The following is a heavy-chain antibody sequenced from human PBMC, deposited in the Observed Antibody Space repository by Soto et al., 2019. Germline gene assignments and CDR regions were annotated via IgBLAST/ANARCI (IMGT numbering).Heavy chain of an antibody. D-gene: IGHD3-22*01. CDR1: GGTFSTHA. V-gene: IGHV1-3*01. CDR3: ARGSDSSGYNPFDY. CDR2: INAGNGNT. Sequence: GASVKVSCKASGGTFSTHAIIWVRQAPGQRLEWMGWINAGNGNTKHSQKFQDRVTITRDTSARTAYMELSSLRSEDTAVYYCARGSDSSGYNPFDYWGQGTQVTVSS. J-gene: IGHJ4*02.